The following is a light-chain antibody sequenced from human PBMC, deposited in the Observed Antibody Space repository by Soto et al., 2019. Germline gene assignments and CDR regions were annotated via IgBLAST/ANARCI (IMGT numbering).Light chain of an antibody. CDR1: SSDVGGYNY. CDR3: LSYAGSNAYV. Sequence: QSVLTQPPSASGSPGQSVTISCTGSSSDVGGYNYVSWYQQHPGKAPKLMIYEVTRRPSGVPDRFSGSKSGNTASLAVSGLQAEDEADYYCLSYAGSNAYVFGTGTKVTVL. V-gene: IGLV2-8*01. CDR2: EVT. J-gene: IGLJ1*01.